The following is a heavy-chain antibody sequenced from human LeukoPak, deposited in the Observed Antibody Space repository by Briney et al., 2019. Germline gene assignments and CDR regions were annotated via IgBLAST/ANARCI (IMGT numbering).Heavy chain of an antibody. CDR2: IYYSGST. Sequence: PSQTLSLTCTVSGGSISSGDYYWRWIRQPPGKGLEWIGYIYYSGSTYYNPSLKSRLVISVDMFKNQFSLKLSSVTAADTAVYYCARASNYLTGLFDYWGQGTLVTVSS. J-gene: IGHJ4*02. CDR1: GGSISSGDYY. V-gene: IGHV4-30-4*08. D-gene: IGHD4-11*01. CDR3: ARASNYLTGLFDY.